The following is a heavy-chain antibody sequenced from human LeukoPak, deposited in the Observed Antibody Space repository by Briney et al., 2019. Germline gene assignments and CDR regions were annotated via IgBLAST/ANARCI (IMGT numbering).Heavy chain of an antibody. CDR2: IIPIFGTA. CDR1: GGTFSSYA. Sequence: SVKVSCKASGGTFSSYAISWERQAPGQGLEWMGGIIPIFGTANYAQKFQGRVTITTDESTSTAYMELSSLRSEDTAVYYCARDPLPYYDSSGYRSYYYYMDVWGKGTTVTVSS. D-gene: IGHD3-22*01. V-gene: IGHV1-69*05. J-gene: IGHJ6*03. CDR3: ARDPLPYYDSSGYRSYYYYMDV.